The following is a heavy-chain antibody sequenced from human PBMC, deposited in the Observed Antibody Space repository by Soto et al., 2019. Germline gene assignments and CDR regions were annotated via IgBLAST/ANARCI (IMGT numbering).Heavy chain of an antibody. J-gene: IGHJ4*02. V-gene: IGHV4-59*01. CDR2: IYYSGST. Sequence: TLSLTCTVSGGSISSYYWSWIRQPPGKGLEWIGYIYYSGSTNYNPSLKSRVTISVDTSKNQFSLKLSSVTAADTAVYYCARGTNSGYDWVPFDYWGQGTLVTVSS. CDR1: GGSISSYY. CDR3: ARGTNSGYDWVPFDY. D-gene: IGHD5-12*01.